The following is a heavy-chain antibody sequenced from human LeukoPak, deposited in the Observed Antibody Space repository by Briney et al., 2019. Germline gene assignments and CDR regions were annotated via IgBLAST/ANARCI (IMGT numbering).Heavy chain of an antibody. V-gene: IGHV3-21*01. J-gene: IGHJ5*02. CDR3: ARARVAVAGTGDWFDP. Sequence: GGSLRLSCAASGLTFSSYSMNWVRQAPGKGLEWVASISSSSSYIYYADSVTGRFTISRDNAKNSLYLQMNSLRAEDTAVYYCARARVAVAGTGDWFDPWGQGTLVTVSS. D-gene: IGHD6-19*01. CDR2: ISSSSSYI. CDR1: GLTFSSYS.